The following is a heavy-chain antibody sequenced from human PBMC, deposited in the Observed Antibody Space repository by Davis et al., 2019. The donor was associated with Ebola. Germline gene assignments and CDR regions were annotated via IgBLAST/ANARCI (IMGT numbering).Heavy chain of an antibody. CDR2: ISYDGSNK. CDR3: ARELYYYDSSGYYYVSWFDP. D-gene: IGHD3-22*01. V-gene: IGHV3-30-3*01. CDR1: GFTFSSYA. J-gene: IGHJ5*02. Sequence: GESLKISCAASGFTFSSYAMHWVRQAPGKGLEWVAVISYDGSNKYYADSVKGRFTISRDNSKNTLYLQMNSLRAEDTAVYYCARELYYYDSSGYYYVSWFDPWGQGTLVTVSS.